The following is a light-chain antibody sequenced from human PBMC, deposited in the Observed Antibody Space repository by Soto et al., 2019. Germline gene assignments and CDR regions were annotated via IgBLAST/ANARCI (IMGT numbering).Light chain of an antibody. CDR2: EVT. CDR3: ISYAGSNNLV. J-gene: IGLJ2*01. Sequence: QSVLTQPPSGSGSPGQSVTISCTGTSSDVGAYNYVSWYQHHPGKAPKLMIYEVTKRPSGVPDRFSGFKSGNTASLTVSALQGDDEADYYCISYAGSNNLVFGGGTKVTVL. V-gene: IGLV2-8*01. CDR1: SSDVGAYNY.